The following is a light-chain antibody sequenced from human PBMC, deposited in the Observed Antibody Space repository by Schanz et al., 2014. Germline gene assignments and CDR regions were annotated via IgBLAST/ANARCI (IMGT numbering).Light chain of an antibody. J-gene: IGLJ3*02. CDR3: SSYTRSRTLL. CDR2: DVS. V-gene: IGLV2-14*01. CDR1: SSDIGGYNF. Sequence: QSALTQPASVSGSPGQSITISCTGTSSDIGGYNFVSWYQQYPGKAPKLVIYDVSNRPSGVSDRFSGSKSGNTASLTISGLQAEDEADYYCSSYTRSRTLLFGGGTKLTVL.